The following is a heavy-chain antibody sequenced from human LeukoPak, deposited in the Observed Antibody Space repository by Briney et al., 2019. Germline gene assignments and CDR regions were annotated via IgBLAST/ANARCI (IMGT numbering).Heavy chain of an antibody. D-gene: IGHD5-18*01. CDR2: IFYAGST. CDR1: GGSIRSYY. J-gene: IGHJ4*02. CDR3: ASGERGYSYGPLDY. V-gene: IGHV4-59*08. Sequence: NASETLSLTCIVSGGSIRSYYWSWIRQPPGKGLEWIGYIFYAGSTTYNPSLKSRVTISIDTSKNQFSLKLNSVTAADTAVYYCASGERGYSYGPLDYWGQGTLVTVSS.